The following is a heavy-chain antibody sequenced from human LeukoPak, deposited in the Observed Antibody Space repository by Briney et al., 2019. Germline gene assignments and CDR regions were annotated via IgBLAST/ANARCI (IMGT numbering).Heavy chain of an antibody. CDR1: GDFIRSGVYC. D-gene: IGHD6-19*01. CDR3: ARAFYSSGWSPARGWFDP. J-gene: IGHJ5*02. Sequence: PSETLSLTCTVSGDFIRSGVYCWSWIRQRPGAGLQWIGYICSSGSTSYNPSLRSRVTMSIDTSNNQFSLKLNSVTAADTAVYYCARAFYSSGWSPARGWFDPWGQGTLVTVSS. CDR2: ICSSGST. V-gene: IGHV4-31*03.